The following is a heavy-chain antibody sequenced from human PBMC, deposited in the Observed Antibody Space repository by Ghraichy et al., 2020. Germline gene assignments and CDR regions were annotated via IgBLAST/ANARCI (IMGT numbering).Heavy chain of an antibody. V-gene: IGHV3-43*02. Sequence: GGSLRLSCAASGFTFDDYAMHWVRQTPGKGLEWVSLITGDGVTTYYADSVKGRFTVSRDNSKNSLYLQMNSLRTQDTALYYCGKDIPIAAAGTYYYYYYGLAVWGQGTTVTVSS. CDR2: ITGDGVTT. CDR3: GKDIPIAAAGTYYYYYYGLAV. CDR1: GFTFDDYA. J-gene: IGHJ6*02. D-gene: IGHD6-13*01.